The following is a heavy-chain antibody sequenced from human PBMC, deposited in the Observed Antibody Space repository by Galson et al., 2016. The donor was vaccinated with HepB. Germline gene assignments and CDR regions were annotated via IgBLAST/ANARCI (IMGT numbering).Heavy chain of an antibody. Sequence: SLRLSCAASGFIFSNYAMHWVRQAPGKGLEWVAVISYDGSNKYYVDSVKGRFTISRDNSKKTLYLQMNSLRAEDTAIYYCARDLPYYDYIWRSFRYEFSFDFWGQGTLVTVSS. CDR1: GFIFSNYA. D-gene: IGHD3-16*02. J-gene: IGHJ4*02. V-gene: IGHV3-30*14. CDR2: ISYDGSNK. CDR3: ARDLPYYDYIWRSFRYEFSFDF.